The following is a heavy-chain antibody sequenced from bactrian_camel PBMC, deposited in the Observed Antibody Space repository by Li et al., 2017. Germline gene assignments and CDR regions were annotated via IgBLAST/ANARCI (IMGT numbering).Heavy chain of an antibody. V-gene: IGHV3S1*01. CDR3: AAGPQLPTMVERGYTY. D-gene: IGHD3*01. CDR2: IYIGGDST. J-gene: IGHJ4*01. Sequence: HVQLVESGGGSVQTGGSLRLSCAASKYRYTSYCMAWFRQAPGNEREGVAAIYIGGDSTYYADSVKDRFTISHDNAKNTLYLQMNNLKPEGTAMYYCAAGPQLPTMVERGYTYWGQGTQVTVS. CDR1: KYRYTSYC.